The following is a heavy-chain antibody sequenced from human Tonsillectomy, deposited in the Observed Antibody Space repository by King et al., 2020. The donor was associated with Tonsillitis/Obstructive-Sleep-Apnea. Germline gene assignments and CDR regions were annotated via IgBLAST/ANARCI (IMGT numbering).Heavy chain of an antibody. CDR3: ARDSLGWYFDL. D-gene: IGHD5-12*01. CDR1: GFTFSSYE. CDR2: ISSSGSTI. V-gene: IGHV3-48*03. Sequence: VQLVESGGGLVQPGGSLRLSCAASGFTFSSYEMNWVRQAPGKGLEWVSYISSSGSTIYYADSVKGRFTISRDNAKNSLYLQMNHLRAEDTAVYYCARDSLGWYFDLWGRGTLVSVSS. J-gene: IGHJ2*01.